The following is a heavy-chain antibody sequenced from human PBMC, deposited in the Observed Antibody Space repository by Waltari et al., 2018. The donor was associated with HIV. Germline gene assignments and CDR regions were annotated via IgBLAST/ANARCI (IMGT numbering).Heavy chain of an antibody. CDR3: ARAQWLPTGVV. Sequence: QVQLQESGPGLVKPSQTLSLTCTVSGGSISSGSYYWSWIRQPAGKGLEWIGRIYTSGSTNYNPSLKSRVSISVDTSKNQFSLKLSAVTAADTAVYYCARAQWLPTGVVWGQGTTVTVSS. V-gene: IGHV4-61*02. D-gene: IGHD6-19*01. J-gene: IGHJ6*02. CDR2: IYTSGST. CDR1: GGSISSGSYY.